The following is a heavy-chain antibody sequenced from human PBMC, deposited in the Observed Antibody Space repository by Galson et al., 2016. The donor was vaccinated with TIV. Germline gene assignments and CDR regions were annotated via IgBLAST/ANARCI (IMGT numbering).Heavy chain of an antibody. CDR2: ISHGGSA. CDR1: GGSISSGFYY. Sequence: ETLSLTCVVSGGSISSGFYYWRWIRQPPGKGLEWIGQISHGGSANYSPSLQSRVVISMDKSKNQIPLRMTSVTAADTAVYYCARGKKEYPLRSENFFEHWGQGTLVSVSS. CDR3: ARGKKEYPLRSENFFEH. D-gene: IGHD2-2*02. J-gene: IGHJ4*02. V-gene: IGHV4/OR15-8*01.